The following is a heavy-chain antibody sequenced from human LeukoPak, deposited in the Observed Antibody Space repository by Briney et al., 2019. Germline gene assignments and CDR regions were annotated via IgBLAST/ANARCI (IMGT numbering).Heavy chain of an antibody. V-gene: IGHV3-21*01. J-gene: IGHJ4*02. Sequence: GGSLRLSCAASGFTFSSYSMNWVRQAPGKWLELVSSISSSSSYIYYADSVKGRFTISRDNAKNSLYLQMNSLRAEDTAVYYCARDITGTRNFDYWGQGTLVTVSS. CDR2: ISSSSSYI. D-gene: IGHD1-7*01. CDR3: ARDITGTRNFDY. CDR1: GFTFSSYS.